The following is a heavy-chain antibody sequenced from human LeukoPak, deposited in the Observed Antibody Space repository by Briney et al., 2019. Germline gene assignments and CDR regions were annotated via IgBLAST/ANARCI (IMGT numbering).Heavy chain of an antibody. CDR1: GFTFSSYA. D-gene: IGHD1-14*01. CDR2: ISGSGGST. V-gene: IGHV3-23*01. J-gene: IGHJ4*02. CDR3: ASRGRYYFDY. Sequence: AGSLKLSCAASGFTFSSYAMYWVRQPPGQGLEWISSISGSGGSTYYADSVKGRFTISRDNSKNTLYLQINSLRADDTALYYCASRGRYYFDYWGQGTLVTVSS.